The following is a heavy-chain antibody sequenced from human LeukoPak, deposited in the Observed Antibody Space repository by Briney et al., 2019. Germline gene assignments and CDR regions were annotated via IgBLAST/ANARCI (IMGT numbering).Heavy chain of an antibody. D-gene: IGHD3-3*01. J-gene: IGHJ4*02. CDR2: ISGSGGST. V-gene: IGHV3-23*01. CDR1: GFTFSSYA. CDR3: AREGTIFGVVIMGHYFDY. Sequence: GGSLRLSCAASGFTFSSYAMSWVRQAPGKGLEWVSAISGSGGSTYYADSVKGRFTISRDNSKNTLYLQMNSLRAEDTAVYYCAREGTIFGVVIMGHYFDYRGQGTLVTVSS.